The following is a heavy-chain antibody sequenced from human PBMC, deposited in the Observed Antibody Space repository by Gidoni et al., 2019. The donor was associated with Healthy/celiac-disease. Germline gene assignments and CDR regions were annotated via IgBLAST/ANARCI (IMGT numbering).Heavy chain of an antibody. CDR3: ARCKSRRAGGYYYYYMDV. V-gene: IGHV1-69*06. D-gene: IGHD3-3*01. J-gene: IGHJ6*03. CDR2: IIPIFGTA. Sequence: GLEWMGGIIPIFGTANYAQKFQGRVTITADKSTSTAYMELSSLRSEDTAVYYCARCKSRRAGGYYYYYMDVWGKGTTVTVSS.